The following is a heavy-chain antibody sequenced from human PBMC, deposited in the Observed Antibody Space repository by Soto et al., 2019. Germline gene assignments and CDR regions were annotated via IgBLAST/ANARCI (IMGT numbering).Heavy chain of an antibody. CDR3: AKDAGAGYSSGWYAY. D-gene: IGHD6-19*01. V-gene: IGHV3-30*18. Sequence: QVQLVESGGGVVQPGRSLRLSCAASGFTFSSYGMHWVRQAPGKGLEWVAVISYDGSNKYYADSVKGRFTISRDNSKNTLYLQMNSLRAEDTVVYYCAKDAGAGYSSGWYAYWGQGTLVTVSS. J-gene: IGHJ4*02. CDR2: ISYDGSNK. CDR1: GFTFSSYG.